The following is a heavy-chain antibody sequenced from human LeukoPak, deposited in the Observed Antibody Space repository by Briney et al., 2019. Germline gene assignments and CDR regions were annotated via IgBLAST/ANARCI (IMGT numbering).Heavy chain of an antibody. Sequence: GGSLRLSCAASGFTVSSNYMSWVRQAPGKELEWVSVIYSGGSTYYADSVKGRFTISRDNSKNTLYLQMNSLRAEDTAVYYCARDEWLLNPYSDKYWIDPWGQGTLVTVSS. CDR2: IYSGGST. D-gene: IGHD3-3*01. CDR3: ARDEWLLNPYSDKYWIDP. V-gene: IGHV3-53*01. J-gene: IGHJ5*02. CDR1: GFTVSSNY.